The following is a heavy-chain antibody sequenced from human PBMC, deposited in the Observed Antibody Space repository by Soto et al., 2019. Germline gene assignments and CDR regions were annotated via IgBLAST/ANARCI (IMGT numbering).Heavy chain of an antibody. CDR2: ITVSGGST. Sequence: EVQLLESGGGLVQPGGSLRLSCAVSGFTFNTDVITWVRQAPGRGLEWVSSITVSGGSTHYADSVKGRFTISRDNSKNMVFLQMNSLRAEDTALYYCASPALEHCGGPICYGPFDYWGQGTLVTVSS. V-gene: IGHV3-23*01. CDR3: ASPALEHCGGPICYGPFDY. J-gene: IGHJ4*02. CDR1: GFTFNTDV. D-gene: IGHD2-21*01.